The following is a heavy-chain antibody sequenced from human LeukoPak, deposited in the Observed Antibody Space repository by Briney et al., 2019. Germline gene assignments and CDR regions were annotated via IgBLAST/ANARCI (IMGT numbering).Heavy chain of an antibody. D-gene: IGHD3-10*01. J-gene: IGHJ4*02. CDR2: ISYDGSNK. Sequence: GGSLRLSCAASGFTFSSYGMHWVRQAPGKGLEWVAVISYDGSNKYYADSVKGRFTISRDNSKNTLYLQMNSPRAEDTAVYYCAKSSGSGSYFLDYWGQGTLVTVSS. V-gene: IGHV3-30*18. CDR3: AKSSGSGSYFLDY. CDR1: GFTFSSYG.